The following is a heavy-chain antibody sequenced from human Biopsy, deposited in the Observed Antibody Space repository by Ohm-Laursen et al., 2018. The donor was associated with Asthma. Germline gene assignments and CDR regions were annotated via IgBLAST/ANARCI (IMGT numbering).Heavy chain of an antibody. CDR3: ARIPRRSGSYFVDY. V-gene: IGHV4-31*03. J-gene: IGHJ4*02. D-gene: IGHD3-22*01. CDR2: IPHSGTS. Sequence: TLSLTCTVSGDSITSGGFFWDWDPPHPRKGLEGVGDIPHSGTSYFNPSLKSRVSFSRDTSKNQFSLRLSSVTAADTAMYYCARIPRRSGSYFVDYWGQGTLVTVYS. CDR1: GDSITSGGFF.